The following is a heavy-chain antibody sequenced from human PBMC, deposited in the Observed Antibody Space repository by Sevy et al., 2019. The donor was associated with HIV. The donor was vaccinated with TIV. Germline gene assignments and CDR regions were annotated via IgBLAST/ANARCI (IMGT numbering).Heavy chain of an antibody. CDR3: AKDLKFDDSSGYYPNWLDP. V-gene: IGHV3-30*02. Sequence: GGCLRLSCAASGFTFSSYGMHWVRQAPGKGLEWVAFIRYDGSNKYYADSVKGRFTISRDNSKNTLYLQMNSLRAEDTAVYYCAKDLKFDDSSGYYPNWLDPWGQGTLVTVSS. CDR2: IRYDGSNK. D-gene: IGHD3-22*01. J-gene: IGHJ5*02. CDR1: GFTFSSYG.